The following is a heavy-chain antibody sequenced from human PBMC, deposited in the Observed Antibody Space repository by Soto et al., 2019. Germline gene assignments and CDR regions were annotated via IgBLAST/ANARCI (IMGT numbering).Heavy chain of an antibody. J-gene: IGHJ4*02. CDR3: ARASNYYDSSGRSDY. CDR1: GFTFSSYS. D-gene: IGHD3-22*01. Sequence: PGGALRLSCAASGFTFSSYSMNWVRQAPGKGLEWVSSISSSSSYIYYADSVKGRFTISRDNAKNSLYLQMNSLRAEDTAVYYCARASNYYDSSGRSDYWGQGTLVTVSS. CDR2: ISSSSSYI. V-gene: IGHV3-21*01.